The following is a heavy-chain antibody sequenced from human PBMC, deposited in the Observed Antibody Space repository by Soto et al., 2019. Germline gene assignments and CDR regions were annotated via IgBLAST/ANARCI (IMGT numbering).Heavy chain of an antibody. J-gene: IGHJ4*02. CDR3: ARDRHPYSTKYYFDY. D-gene: IGHD2-2*01. V-gene: IGHV3-23*01. Sequence: GGSLRLSCAASGFTFSTYAMNGVRQPPGKGLEWVSSISVSGAYTYYADSVQGRFTISRDNSKNTLNLQMNSLRAEDTAVYYCARDRHPYSTKYYFDYWGQGTLVTVSS. CDR2: ISVSGAYT. CDR1: GFTFSTYA.